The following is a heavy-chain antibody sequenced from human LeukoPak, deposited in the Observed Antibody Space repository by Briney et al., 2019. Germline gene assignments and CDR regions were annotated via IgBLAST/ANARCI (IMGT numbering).Heavy chain of an antibody. D-gene: IGHD6-19*01. V-gene: IGHV3-23*01. J-gene: IGHJ4*02. CDR1: RFTFSSYA. Sequence: GGSLRLSCAASRFTFSSYAMTWVRQAPGKGLEWVSIVSGSGDSTYYADSMKGRFTISRDNSKNTLFLQINSLRVDDTAVYYCARDRRSTGWPFDYWGQGTLVTVSS. CDR2: VSGSGDST. CDR3: ARDRRSTGWPFDY.